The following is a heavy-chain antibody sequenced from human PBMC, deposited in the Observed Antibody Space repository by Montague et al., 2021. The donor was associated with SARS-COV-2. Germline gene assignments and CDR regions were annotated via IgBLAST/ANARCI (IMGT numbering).Heavy chain of an antibody. J-gene: IGHJ5*02. CDR2: MHYSGAT. D-gene: IGHD7-27*01. Sequence: SETLSLTCSVSGGSLETSGYYWGWVRQPPGKGLEWIVSMHYSGATFYNPSLKSRVTMSLDTSKNHFSLNLTSVTAADTAVYFCARDSNGGRQLGNWFDPWGQGTLVTVSS. CDR3: ARDSNGGRQLGNWFDP. CDR1: GGSLETSGYY. V-gene: IGHV4-39*07.